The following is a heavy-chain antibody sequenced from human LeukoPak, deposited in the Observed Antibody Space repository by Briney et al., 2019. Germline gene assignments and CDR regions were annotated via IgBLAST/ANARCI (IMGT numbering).Heavy chain of an antibody. CDR2: IGIDSGNT. CDR3: ARDYKYAFDN. V-gene: IGHV3-48*01. D-gene: IGHD5-24*01. J-gene: IGHJ4*02. Sequence: GGSLRLSCAASGFTFSNYSMNWVRQAPGKGLEWISYIGIDSGNTNYADSVKGRFTISGDKAKNSLYLQMNSLRVEDTAVYYCARDYKYAFDNWGQGTLVTVSS. CDR1: GFTFSNYS.